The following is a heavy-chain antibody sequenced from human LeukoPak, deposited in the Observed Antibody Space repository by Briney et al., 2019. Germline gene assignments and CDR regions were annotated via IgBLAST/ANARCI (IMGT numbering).Heavy chain of an antibody. CDR2: INPNSGGT. CDR3: ARDLSGGTGTIVQFDY. CDR1: GYTFTSYA. D-gene: IGHD1-7*01. J-gene: IGHJ4*02. Sequence: ASVKVSCKASGYTFTSYAMHWVRQAPGQGLEWMGRINPNSGGTNYAQKFQGRVTMTRDTSISTAYMELSRLRSDDTAVYYCARDLSGGTGTIVQFDYWGQGTLVTVSS. V-gene: IGHV1-2*06.